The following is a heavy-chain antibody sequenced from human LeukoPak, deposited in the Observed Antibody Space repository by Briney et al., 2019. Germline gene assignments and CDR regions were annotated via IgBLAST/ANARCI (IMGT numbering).Heavy chain of an antibody. Sequence: GGTLRLSCAASGFTFRRYGMNWVRQAPGKGLEWVSYISSSGSTIYYADSVEGRFTISRDNAKNSLYLQMNSLRAEDTAVYYCAELGITMIGGVWGKGTTATISS. CDR3: AELGITMIGGV. CDR1: GFTFRRYG. CDR2: ISSSGSTI. D-gene: IGHD3-10*02. V-gene: IGHV3-48*03. J-gene: IGHJ6*04.